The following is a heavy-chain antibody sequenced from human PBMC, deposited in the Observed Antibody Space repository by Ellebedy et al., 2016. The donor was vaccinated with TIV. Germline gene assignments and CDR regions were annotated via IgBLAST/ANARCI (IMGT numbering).Heavy chain of an antibody. Sequence: AASVKVSCKASGYTFTGYYIHWVRQAPGQGLEWMGWINPNSGGTNYAQKFQGWVTMTRDTSISTAYMELRSLRSDDTAVYYCARDQSGYSYGRLIDYWGQGTLVTVSS. CDR1: GYTFTGYY. CDR3: ARDQSGYSYGRLIDY. CDR2: INPNSGGT. J-gene: IGHJ4*02. V-gene: IGHV1-2*04. D-gene: IGHD5-18*01.